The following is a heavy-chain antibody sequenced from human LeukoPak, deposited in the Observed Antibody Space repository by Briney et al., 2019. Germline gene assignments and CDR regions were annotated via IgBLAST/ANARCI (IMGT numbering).Heavy chain of an antibody. CDR1: GFTFSSYG. D-gene: IGHD1-14*01. CDR2: ISYDGSNK. J-gene: IGHJ4*02. V-gene: IGHV3-30*03. Sequence: GGSLRLSCAASGFTFSSYGIHWVRQAPGKGLEWVAVISYDGSNKYYADSVKGRFTISRDNSKNTLYLQMNSLRAEDTAVYYCAREYNSLDYWGQGTLVTVSS. CDR3: AREYNSLDY.